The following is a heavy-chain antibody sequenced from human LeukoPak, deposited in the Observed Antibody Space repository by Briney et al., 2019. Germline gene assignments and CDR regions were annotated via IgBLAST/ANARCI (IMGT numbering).Heavy chain of an antibody. J-gene: IGHJ6*03. D-gene: IGHD3-10*01. CDR2: INWNGGST. Sequence: GGSLRLSCAASGFSFDDYGMSWVRQTPGKGLEWVAGINWNGGSTGYVDSVKGRITISRDNAKNSLYLQMNSLRAEDTALYYCARAGAMVRDYMDVWGKGTTVTVSS. CDR1: GFSFDDYG. V-gene: IGHV3-20*04. CDR3: ARAGAMVRDYMDV.